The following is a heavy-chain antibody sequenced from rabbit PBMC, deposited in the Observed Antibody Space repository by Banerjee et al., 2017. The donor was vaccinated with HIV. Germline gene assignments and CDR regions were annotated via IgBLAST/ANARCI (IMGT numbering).Heavy chain of an antibody. Sequence: QSLEESGGDLVKPGASLTLTCTASGFTLSSYWMSWVRQAPGKGLEWIGSITAGKDITYYASWAKGRFTISQTSSTTVTLQMTSLTAADTATYFCARGSAWNAMGLWGPGTLVTVS. J-gene: IGHJ4*01. D-gene: IGHD4-1*01. CDR1: GFTLSSYW. V-gene: IGHV1S40*01. CDR2: ITAGKDIT. CDR3: ARGSAWNAMGL.